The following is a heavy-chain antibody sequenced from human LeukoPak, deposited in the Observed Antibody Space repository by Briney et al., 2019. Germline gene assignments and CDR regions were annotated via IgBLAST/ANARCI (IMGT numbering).Heavy chain of an antibody. V-gene: IGHV7-4-1*02. CDR2: INTNTGNP. Sequence: ASVKVSCKASGYTFTSYAMNWVRQAPGQGLEWMGWINTNTGNPTYAQGFTGRFVFSLDTSVSTAYLQISSLKAEDTAVYYCARDAYEILLWFGELGPSRWFDPWGQGTLVTVSS. J-gene: IGHJ5*02. CDR1: GYTFTSYA. CDR3: ARDAYEILLWFGELGPSRWFDP. D-gene: IGHD3-10*01.